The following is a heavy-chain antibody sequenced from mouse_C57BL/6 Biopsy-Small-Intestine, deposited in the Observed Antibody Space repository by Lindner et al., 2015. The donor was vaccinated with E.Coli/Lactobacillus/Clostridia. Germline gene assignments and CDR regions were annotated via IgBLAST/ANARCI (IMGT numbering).Heavy chain of an antibody. Sequence: VQLQESGAELVKPGASVKISCKASGYSFTDYNMNWVRQSHGKSLEWIGNINPYYGYTSYNQKFKGKATLTVDKSSSTAYMQLNSLTSEDSAVYYCAPGDEVNFDVWGAGTTVTVSS. CDR3: APGDEVNFDV. CDR2: INPYYGYT. J-gene: IGHJ1*01. CDR1: GYSFTDYN. V-gene: IGHV1-39*01. D-gene: IGHD2-1*01.